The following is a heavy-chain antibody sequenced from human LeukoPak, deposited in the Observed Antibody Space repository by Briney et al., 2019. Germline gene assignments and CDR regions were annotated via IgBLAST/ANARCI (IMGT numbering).Heavy chain of an antibody. CDR3: AKDASTSCYS. J-gene: IGHJ5*02. Sequence: GGSLRLSCAASDFKFSEFRMSWVRQAPGKGPEWVATIEDDGSERYYADSVKGRFTVSRDNSKNTLDLQMNSLRTEDTAVYYCAKDASTSCYSWGQGTLVTVSS. D-gene: IGHD2-2*01. CDR1: DFKFSEFR. CDR2: IEDDGSER. V-gene: IGHV3-30*18.